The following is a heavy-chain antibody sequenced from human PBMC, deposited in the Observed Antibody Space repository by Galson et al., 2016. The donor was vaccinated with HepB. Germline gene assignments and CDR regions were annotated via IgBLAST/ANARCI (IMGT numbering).Heavy chain of an antibody. CDR1: GDSVSSNSAA. J-gene: IGHJ3*02. CDR2: TYYNSKWYN. CDR3: ARLYWGLRAFDI. Sequence: CAISGDSVSSNSAAWNWIRQSPSRGLEWLGRTYYNSKWYNDYAASVKSRITINPGTSKNQFSLQLNSVTPEDTAVYYRARLYWGLRAFDIWGQGTMVTVSS. V-gene: IGHV6-1*01. D-gene: IGHD2-8*02.